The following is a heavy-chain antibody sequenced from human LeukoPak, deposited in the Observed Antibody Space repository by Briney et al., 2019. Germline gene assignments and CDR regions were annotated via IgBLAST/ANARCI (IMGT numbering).Heavy chain of an antibody. CDR2: VDHTGST. Sequence: SETLSLTCTVSDDSITMYYWTWIRQPPGKGLEWIGYVDHTGSTNFNPSLNGRVSISRDTSKNLFSLRLRSVTAADTAVYFCARMGAIAGASANVDFWGQGTLVTVSS. V-gene: IGHV4-59*01. CDR3: ARMGAIAGASANVDF. D-gene: IGHD4/OR15-4a*01. J-gene: IGHJ4*02. CDR1: DDSITMYY.